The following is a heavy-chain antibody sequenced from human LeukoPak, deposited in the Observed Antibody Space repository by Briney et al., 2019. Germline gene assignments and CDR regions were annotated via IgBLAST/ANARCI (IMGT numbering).Heavy chain of an antibody. CDR3: ARGGGRGYSPFWS. D-gene: IGHD5-12*01. J-gene: IGHJ5*02. Sequence: SETLSLTCAVHGGSFSSYYLNWIRQPPGKGLEWIGEVNHRGVTNYKSSLRSRVTISVDTSKNQFFLMVRSVTAADTAVYYCARGGGRGYSPFWSWGQGNLVTVFS. CDR1: GGSFSSYY. CDR2: VNHRGVT. V-gene: IGHV4-34*01.